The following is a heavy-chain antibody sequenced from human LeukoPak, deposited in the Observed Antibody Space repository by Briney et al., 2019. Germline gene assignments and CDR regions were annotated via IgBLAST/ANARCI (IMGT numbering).Heavy chain of an antibody. D-gene: IGHD2-15*01. Sequence: SETLSLTCAVYGGSFSGYYWSWIRQPPGKGLEWIGEINHSGSTNYNPSLKSRVTISVDTSKNQFSLKLSSVTAADTAVYYCARDHCSGGSCYPDYWGQGTLVTVSS. CDR3: ARDHCSGGSCYPDY. CDR1: GGSFSGYY. V-gene: IGHV4-34*01. J-gene: IGHJ4*02. CDR2: INHSGST.